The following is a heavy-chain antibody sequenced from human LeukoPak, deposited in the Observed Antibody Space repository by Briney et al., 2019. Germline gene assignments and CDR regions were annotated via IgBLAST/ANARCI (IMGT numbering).Heavy chain of an antibody. CDR3: ATTWLLSYYMDV. Sequence: GGSLRLSCAASGYTFSSNVMSWVRQAPGKGLEWVSSNADSVKGRFTFSRDHSKHTLYLQMSSLRAEDTAVYYCATTWLLSYYMDVWGKGTTVTVSS. D-gene: IGHD3-22*01. V-gene: IGHV3-23*01. CDR1: GYTFSSNV. J-gene: IGHJ6*04.